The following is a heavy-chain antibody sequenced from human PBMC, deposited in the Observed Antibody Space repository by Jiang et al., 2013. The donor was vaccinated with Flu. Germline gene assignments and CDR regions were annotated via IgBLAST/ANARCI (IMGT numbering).Heavy chain of an antibody. J-gene: IGHJ4*02. CDR2: INHSGST. CDR3: ARGPQGEMTTVTFFDY. Sequence: GLVKPSETLSLTCAVYGGSFSGYYWSWIRQPPGKGLEWIGEINHSGSTNYNPSLKSRVTISVDTSKNQFSLKLSSVTAADTTVYYCARGPQGEMTTVTFFDYWGQGTLVTVSS. D-gene: IGHD4-17*01. CDR1: GGSFSGYY. V-gene: IGHV4-34*01.